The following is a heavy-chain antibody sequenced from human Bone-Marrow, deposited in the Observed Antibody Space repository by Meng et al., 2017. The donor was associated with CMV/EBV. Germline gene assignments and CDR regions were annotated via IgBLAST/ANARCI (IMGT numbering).Heavy chain of an antibody. CDR2: ISGSGGSI. CDR3: ARDGVIAAAVPNWFDP. Sequence: GESLKISCAASGFTFSSYAMSWVRQAPGKGLEWVSAISGSGGSIYYADSVKGRFTISRDNSKNPLNLQMNSLRAEDTAVYYCARDGVIAAAVPNWFDPWGQGTLVTVSS. V-gene: IGHV3-23*01. D-gene: IGHD6-13*01. CDR1: GFTFSSYA. J-gene: IGHJ5*02.